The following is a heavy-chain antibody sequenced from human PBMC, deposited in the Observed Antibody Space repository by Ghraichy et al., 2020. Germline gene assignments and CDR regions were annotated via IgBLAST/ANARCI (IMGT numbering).Heavy chain of an antibody. J-gene: IGHJ4*02. V-gene: IGHV3-30*04. D-gene: IGHD3-3*01. CDR1: GFTFSSYA. CDR3: ARAGFLEWLLYDY. CDR2: ISYDGSNK. Sequence: GESLNISCAASGFTFSSYAMHWVRQAPGKGLEWVAVISYDGSNKYYADSVQGRFTISRDNSKNTLYLQMNSLRAEDTAVYYCARAGFLEWLLYDYWGQGTLVTVSS.